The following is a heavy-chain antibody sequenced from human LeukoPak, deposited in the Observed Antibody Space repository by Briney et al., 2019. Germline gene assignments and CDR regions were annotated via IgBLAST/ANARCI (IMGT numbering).Heavy chain of an antibody. D-gene: IGHD6-19*01. CDR2: INHSGST. CDR3: ARGRSSGWYGGGFDY. V-gene: IGHV4-34*01. J-gene: IGHJ4*02. Sequence: PSETLSLTCAVYGGSFSGYYWSWIRQPPGKGLEWLGEINHSGSTNYNPSLKSRVTISVDTSKNQFSLKLSSVTAADTAVYYCARGRSSGWYGGGFDYWGQGTLVTVSS. CDR1: GGSFSGYY.